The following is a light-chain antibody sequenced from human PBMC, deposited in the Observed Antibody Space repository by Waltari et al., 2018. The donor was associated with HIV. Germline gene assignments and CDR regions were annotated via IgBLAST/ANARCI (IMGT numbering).Light chain of an antibody. Sequence: SYVLTQPPSVSVAPGQPARLTSGGIKIRRQGVHWYQPKPSQAPVLVVYDDSDRPSGIPERFSGSSSWNTATLTISRVEAGDEADFYCQVWDSSTDLRVFGGGTKLTVL. V-gene: IGLV3-21*02. CDR2: DDS. J-gene: IGLJ2*01. CDR3: QVWDSSTDLRV. CDR1: KIRRQG.